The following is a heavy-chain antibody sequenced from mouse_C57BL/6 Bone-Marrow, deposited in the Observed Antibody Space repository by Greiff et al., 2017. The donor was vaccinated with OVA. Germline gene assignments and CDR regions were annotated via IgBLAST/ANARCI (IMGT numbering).Heavy chain of an antibody. D-gene: IGHD2-3*01. J-gene: IGHJ3*01. V-gene: IGHV1-64*01. CDR3: ARIYDGYSPWFAY. Sequence: VKLQQPGAELVKPGASVKLSCKASGYTFTSYWMHWVKQRPGQGLEWIGMIHPNSGSTNYNEKFKSKATLTVDKSSSTAYMQLSSLTSEDSAVYYCARIYDGYSPWFAYWGQGTLVTVSA. CDR2: IHPNSGST. CDR1: GYTFTSYW.